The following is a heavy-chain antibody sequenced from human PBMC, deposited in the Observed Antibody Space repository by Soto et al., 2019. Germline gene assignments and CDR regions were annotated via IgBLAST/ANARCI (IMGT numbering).Heavy chain of an antibody. J-gene: IGHJ4*02. CDR2: ISGSGDST. Sequence: HPGGSLRLSCAASGFTFSNYAMNWVRQAPVKGLEWVSVISGSGDSTYHADSVKGRFTISRDNSKNTLYLQLNSLRAEDTAVYYCARRGSGSYYDYWGQGTLVTVSS. V-gene: IGHV3-23*01. CDR1: GFTFSNYA. CDR3: ARRGSGSYYDY. D-gene: IGHD1-26*01.